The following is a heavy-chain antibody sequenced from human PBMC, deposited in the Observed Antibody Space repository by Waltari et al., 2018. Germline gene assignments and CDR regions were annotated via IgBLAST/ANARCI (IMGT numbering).Heavy chain of an antibody. J-gene: IGHJ5*02. CDR2: IIPILGIA. CDR1: GGTFSSYA. V-gene: IGHV1-69*10. D-gene: IGHD6-6*01. Sequence: QVQLVQSGAEVKKPGSSVKVSCKASGGTFSSYALSWVRQAPGQGLEWMGGIIPILGIANYAQKFQGRVTITADKSTSTAYMELSSLRSEDTAVYYCARMGSVEYSSPLFDPWGQGTLVTVSS. CDR3: ARMGSVEYSSPLFDP.